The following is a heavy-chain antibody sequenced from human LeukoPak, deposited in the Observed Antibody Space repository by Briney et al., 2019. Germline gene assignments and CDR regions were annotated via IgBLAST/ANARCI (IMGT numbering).Heavy chain of an antibody. CDR1: GFTFGDYA. CDR2: IRSKAYGGTT. J-gene: IGHJ4*02. Sequence: SGGSLRLSCTASGFTFGDYAMSWVRQAPGKGLEWVGFIRSKAYGGTTEYAASVKGRFTISRDDSKSIAYLQMNSLKTEDTAVYYCTGGGRGVGPAFDYWGQGTLVTVSS. CDR3: TGGGRGVGPAFDY. D-gene: IGHD3-3*01. V-gene: IGHV3-49*04.